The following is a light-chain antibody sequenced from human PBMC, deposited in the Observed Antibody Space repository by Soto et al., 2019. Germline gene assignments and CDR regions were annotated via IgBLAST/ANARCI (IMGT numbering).Light chain of an antibody. CDR1: SSDVVTYKY. CDR2: EVS. V-gene: IGLV2-14*01. J-gene: IGLJ2*01. CDR3: CSYAGSTTRVV. Sequence: QSALTQPASVSGSPGQSIAISCTGTSSDVVTYKYVSWYQQHPGKAPKLMIYEVSIRPSGASDRFSGSKSGNTASLTISGLRPEDEAYYYCCSYAGSTTRVVFGGGTNLTVL.